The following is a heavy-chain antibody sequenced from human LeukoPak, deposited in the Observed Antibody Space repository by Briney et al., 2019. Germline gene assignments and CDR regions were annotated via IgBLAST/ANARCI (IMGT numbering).Heavy chain of an antibody. V-gene: IGHV2-26*01. D-gene: IGHD6-19*01. CDR3: ARIFAGYSSGWDFDY. Sequence: ESGPTLVSPPETLTLTCTVSGFSLSNARMGVSWIRQPPGKALEWLAHIFSNDEKSYSTSLKSRLTISKDTSKSQVVLTMTNMDPVDTATYYCARIFAGYSSGWDFDYWGQGTLVTVSS. CDR2: IFSNDEK. CDR1: GFSLSNARMG. J-gene: IGHJ4*02.